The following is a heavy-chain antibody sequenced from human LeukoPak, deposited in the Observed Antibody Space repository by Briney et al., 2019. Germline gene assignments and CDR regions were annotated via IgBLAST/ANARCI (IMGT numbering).Heavy chain of an antibody. D-gene: IGHD3-22*01. CDR2: INSDGSST. Sequence: GGSLRLSCAASGFTFSSYWMHWVRQAPGKGLVWVSRINSDGSSTTYADSVKGRFTISRDNAKNTLYLQMNSLRAEDAAVYYCARAPYYYDTSGFLIWGQGTMVTVSS. J-gene: IGHJ3*02. V-gene: IGHV3-74*01. CDR3: ARAPYYYDTSGFLI. CDR1: GFTFSSYW.